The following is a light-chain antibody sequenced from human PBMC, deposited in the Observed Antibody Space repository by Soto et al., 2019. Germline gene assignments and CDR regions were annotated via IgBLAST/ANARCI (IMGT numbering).Light chain of an antibody. CDR3: QQSYTTPPT. CDR1: QDISNY. J-gene: IGKJ1*01. Sequence: DIQMTQSPSSLSASVGDRVTITCQASQDISNYLNWYQQKPGKAPKPLIYSASSLHTGVPSRFSGSGSGTDFTLTISSLQPEDFATYHCQQSYTTPPTFGQGTKVDIK. CDR2: SAS. V-gene: IGKV1-39*01.